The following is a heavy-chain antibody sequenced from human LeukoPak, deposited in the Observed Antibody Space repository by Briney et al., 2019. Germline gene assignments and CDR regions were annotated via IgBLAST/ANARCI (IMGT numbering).Heavy chain of an antibody. CDR2: IYSGGST. CDR1: GFTVSSNY. D-gene: IGHD3-22*01. CDR3: ARGNYYDSSGYLPFDY. J-gene: IGHJ4*02. Sequence: GGSLRLSCAASGFTVSSNYMSWVRQAPGKGLEWVSVIYSGGSTYYADSVKGRFTISRDNSKNTLYLQMNSLRAEDTAVYYCARGNYYDSSGYLPFDYWGQGTLVTVSS. V-gene: IGHV3-66*01.